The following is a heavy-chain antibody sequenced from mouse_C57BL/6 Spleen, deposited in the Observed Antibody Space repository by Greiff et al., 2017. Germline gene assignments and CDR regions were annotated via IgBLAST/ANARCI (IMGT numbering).Heavy chain of an antibody. CDR2: ISNGGGST. D-gene: IGHD6-5*01. J-gene: IGHJ4*01. CDR1: GFTFSDYY. Sequence: EVMLVESGGGLVQPGGSLKLSCAASGFTFSDYYMYWVRQTPEKRLEWVAYISNGGGSTYSPDPVKGRFTISRDNAKNTLYLQMSRLKSEDTAMYYCARHLYYYAMDYWGQGTSDTVSS. V-gene: IGHV5-12*01. CDR3: ARHLYYYAMDY.